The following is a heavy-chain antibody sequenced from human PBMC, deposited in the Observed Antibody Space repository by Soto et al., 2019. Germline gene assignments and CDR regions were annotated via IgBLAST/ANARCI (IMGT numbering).Heavy chain of an antibody. CDR1: GYTFSAYG. Sequence: GASVKVSCKTSGYTFSAYGLAWLRQAPGQRPEWMGWVSTINADTNYAQKFQDRVSMTTDRSTTTTYMELRNLRSDDTAMYYCARTSWKLVDPYYFDYWGQGTLVTVSS. D-gene: IGHD3-9*01. CDR3: ARTSWKLVDPYYFDY. V-gene: IGHV1-18*01. J-gene: IGHJ4*02. CDR2: VSTINADT.